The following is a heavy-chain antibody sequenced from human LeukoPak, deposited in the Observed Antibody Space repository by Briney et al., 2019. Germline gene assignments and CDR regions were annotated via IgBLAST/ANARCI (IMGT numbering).Heavy chain of an antibody. Sequence: GGSLRLSCAASGFTFSSFAMHWVRQAPGKGLEWVAVISDDGSNKHYADSLKDRFTISRDNSKNTLYLQMDSLRGEDTAVYYCSRGGEDDFWSAFDYWGQGTLVTVSS. CDR1: GFTFSSFA. D-gene: IGHD3-3*01. V-gene: IGHV3-30*01. CDR2: ISDDGSNK. J-gene: IGHJ4*02. CDR3: SRGGEDDFWSAFDY.